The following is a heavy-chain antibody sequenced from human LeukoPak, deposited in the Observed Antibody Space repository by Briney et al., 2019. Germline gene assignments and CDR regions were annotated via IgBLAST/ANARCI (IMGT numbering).Heavy chain of an antibody. CDR2: IRYDGTKD. D-gene: IGHD6-13*01. V-gene: IGHV3-30*02. CDR1: GFTFSDSG. J-gene: IGHJ6*04. Sequence: GGSLRLSCVVTGFTFSDSGMSWVRQAPGKGLEWVAFIRYDGTKDYYADSVKGRFTISRDNSENTLNLQMNSLRPEDTAVYYCAKIEYSSLEVWGKGTTVTVSS. CDR3: AKIEYSSLEV.